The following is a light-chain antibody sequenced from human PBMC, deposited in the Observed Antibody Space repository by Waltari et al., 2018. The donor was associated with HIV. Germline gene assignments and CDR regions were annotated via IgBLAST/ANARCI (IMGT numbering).Light chain of an antibody. Sequence: SYALTQPPSVSVSPGQTSSISCFGHRLGQKYTCWYQLNPGHPPVVIIYQDTKRPSGIPERFSGSNSGSTATLTITGTQAVDEADYYCQTWDSNTAVFGTGTKVTV. CDR1: RLGQKY. J-gene: IGLJ1*01. CDR3: QTWDSNTAV. CDR2: QDT. V-gene: IGLV3-1*01.